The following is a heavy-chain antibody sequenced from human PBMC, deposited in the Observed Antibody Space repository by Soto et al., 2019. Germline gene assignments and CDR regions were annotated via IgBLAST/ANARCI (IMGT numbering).Heavy chain of an antibody. V-gene: IGHV3-48*01. D-gene: IGHD1-1*01. CDR2: ISTSTTTI. J-gene: IGHJ5*02. CDR1: GFTFVDYS. Sequence: EVKLVESGGGLAQPGGSLRLSCAASGFTFVDYSMNWVRQAPRKGLEWISYISTSTTTIYYAASVKGRFTISRDNAKNSLSLQMNSLRAEDTAVYYCAGVRYSWFDLWGQGTLVTVSS. CDR3: AGVRYSWFDL.